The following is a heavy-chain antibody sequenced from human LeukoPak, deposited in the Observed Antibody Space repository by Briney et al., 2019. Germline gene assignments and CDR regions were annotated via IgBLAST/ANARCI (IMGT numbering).Heavy chain of an antibody. V-gene: IGHV1-18*01. J-gene: IGHJ4*02. CDR3: AREQGGYSGSADY. CDR2: ISAYNGNT. D-gene: IGHD5-12*01. Sequence: ASVKVSCKASGYTFSSYGISWVRQAPGQRLEWVGWISAYNGNTNYAQKFQGRVTMTTDTSTTTAYMELRSLRSDDTAVYYCAREQGGYSGSADYRGQGTLVTVSS. CDR1: GYTFSSYG.